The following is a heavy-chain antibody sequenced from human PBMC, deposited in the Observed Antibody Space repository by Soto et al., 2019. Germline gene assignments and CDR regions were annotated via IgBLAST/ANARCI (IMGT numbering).Heavy chain of an antibody. V-gene: IGHV1-69*04. CDR2: IIPILGIA. D-gene: IGHD3-16*01. CDR3: AREYVLTIPAGNWFDP. CDR1: GGTFSSYT. J-gene: IGHJ5*02. Sequence: ASVKVSCKASGGTFSSYTISWVRQAPGQGLEWMGRIIPILGIANYAQKFQGRVTITADKSTSTAYMELSSLRSEDTAVYYCAREYVLTIPAGNWFDPWRQGTLVTVSS.